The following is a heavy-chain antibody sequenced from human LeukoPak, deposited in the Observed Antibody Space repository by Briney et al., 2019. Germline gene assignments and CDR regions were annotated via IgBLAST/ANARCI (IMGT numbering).Heavy chain of an antibody. Sequence: GGSLRLSCEASGFTFSNHWMHWVRQAPGKGLVWVSVISKDGSTSIYADSVRGRLTISRDNAKNTLYLQMNSLRAEDTAVYYCARDNTLRFLEWLFGYWGQGTLVTVSS. D-gene: IGHD3-3*01. CDR1: GFTFSNHW. J-gene: IGHJ4*02. V-gene: IGHV3-74*01. CDR3: ARDNTLRFLEWLFGY. CDR2: ISKDGSTS.